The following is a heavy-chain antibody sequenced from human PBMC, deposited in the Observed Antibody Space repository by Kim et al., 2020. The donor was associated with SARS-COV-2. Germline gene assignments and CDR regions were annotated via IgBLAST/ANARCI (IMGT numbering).Heavy chain of an antibody. J-gene: IGHJ2*01. Sequence: SETLSLTCNVSDGSLNRGGFYWSWVRQYPGKGLEWIGYIYYNGNPYYNPSFKSRVTISVAASKRHFSLELSSVTAADTAGYYCARDLHPLWG. CDR1: DGSLNRGGFY. CDR2: IYYNGNP. V-gene: IGHV4-31*03. CDR3: ARDLHPL.